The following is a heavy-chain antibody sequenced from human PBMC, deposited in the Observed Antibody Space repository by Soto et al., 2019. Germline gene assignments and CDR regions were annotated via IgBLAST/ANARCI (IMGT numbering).Heavy chain of an antibody. CDR1: DDSINSDKYY. V-gene: IGHV4-39*01. CDR2: IYYRSNA. CDR3: ARLEGLATNSYYFDF. J-gene: IGHJ4*02. Sequence: QLQLQESGPGLVKPSETLSLTCSVSDDSINSDKYYWGWIRQPPGKGLEWIGSIYYRSNAYYNPSLLTRVTTSLDKSKSQSSLKLNSVTAADSAVYFCARLEGLATNSYYFDFWGPGALVTVSS. D-gene: IGHD3-9*01.